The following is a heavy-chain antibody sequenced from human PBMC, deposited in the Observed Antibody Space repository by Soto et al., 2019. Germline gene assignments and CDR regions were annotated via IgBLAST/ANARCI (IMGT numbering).Heavy chain of an antibody. V-gene: IGHV5-10-1*01. CDR3: SSSYCDRSGVGNY. Sequence: GESLKISCKGSGYSFTSYWISWVRQMPGKGLEWMGRIDPSDSYTNYSSSFQGHVTISADKSISTAYLQWSSLKAPDTAMYYCSSSYCDRSGVGNYWGQGTLVTVSS. D-gene: IGHD3-22*01. J-gene: IGHJ4*02. CDR1: GYSFTSYW. CDR2: IDPSDSYT.